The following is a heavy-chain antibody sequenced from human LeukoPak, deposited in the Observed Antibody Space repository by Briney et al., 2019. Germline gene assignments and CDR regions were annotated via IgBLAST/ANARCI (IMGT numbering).Heavy chain of an antibody. V-gene: IGHV3-33*01. J-gene: IGHJ4*02. Sequence: PGGSLTLSCAASGFTFRSYCMHWVRQAARKGLDWVAIVWYDGNNKYYADSVKGRFTVSRGNSKDTVSLQLHSPGVEDTAVYYCARGSGAAAGAFDYWGQGTLVTVPS. D-gene: IGHD6-13*01. CDR3: ARGSGAAAGAFDY. CDR1: GFTFRSYC. CDR2: VWYDGNNK.